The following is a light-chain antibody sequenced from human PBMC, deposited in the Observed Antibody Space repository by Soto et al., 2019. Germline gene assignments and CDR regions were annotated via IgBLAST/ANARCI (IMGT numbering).Light chain of an antibody. Sequence: QSVLTQPPSASGTPGQRVTISCSGSSSNIETNYVYWYQQFPGTAPKVLIYRNNQRPSRVPDRFSASKSGTSASLAISGLRSEDEADYYCAAWDGSLSGGVFGGGTKVTVL. CDR3: AAWDGSLSGGV. CDR1: SSNIETNY. CDR2: RNN. J-gene: IGLJ3*02. V-gene: IGLV1-47*01.